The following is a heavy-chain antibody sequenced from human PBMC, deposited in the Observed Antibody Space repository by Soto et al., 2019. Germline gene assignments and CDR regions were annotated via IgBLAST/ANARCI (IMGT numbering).Heavy chain of an antibody. CDR3: AKDRPRLTQQFNGVA. D-gene: IGHD2-8*01. V-gene: IGHV1-18*01. J-gene: IGHJ5*02. CDR2: ISAYNGDT. Sequence: QIQLVQSGPEVKKPGASVRVSCKASGYTFSDHGFSWVRQGPGQGLEWLGWISAYNGDTVYAQKFQDRVTMTTDTSTSTAYMELRSLRSDDTAVYSCAKDRPRLTQQFNGVAWGQGTLVTVSS. CDR1: GYTFSDHG.